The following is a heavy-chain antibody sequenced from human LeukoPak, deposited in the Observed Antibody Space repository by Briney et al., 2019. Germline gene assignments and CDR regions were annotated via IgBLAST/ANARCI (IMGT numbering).Heavy chain of an antibody. V-gene: IGHV4-4*02. CDR1: GGSISSSDW. Sequence: PSETLSLTCAVSGGSISSSDWWSWVRQPPGKGLEWIGEIYHSGSTNYNPSLKSRVTISVDKSKNQFSLKLSSVTAADTAVYYCASGQQGSSWSIYYYYYMDVWGKGTTVTVSS. D-gene: IGHD6-13*01. J-gene: IGHJ6*03. CDR2: IYHSGST. CDR3: ASGQQGSSWSIYYYYYMDV.